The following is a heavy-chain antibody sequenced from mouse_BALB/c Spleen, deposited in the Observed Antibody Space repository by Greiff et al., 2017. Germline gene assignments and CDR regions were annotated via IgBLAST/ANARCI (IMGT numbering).Heavy chain of an antibody. CDR1: GFTFSSYA. J-gene: IGHJ2*01. CDR3: ARSDNFDY. V-gene: IGHV5-9-3*01. Sequence: EVQLVESGGGLVKPGGSLKLSCAASGFTFSSYAMSWVRQTPEKRLEWVATISSGGSYTYYPDSVKGRFTISRDNAKNTLYLQMSSLRSEDTAMYYCARSDNFDYWGQGTTLTVSS. CDR2: ISSGGSYT.